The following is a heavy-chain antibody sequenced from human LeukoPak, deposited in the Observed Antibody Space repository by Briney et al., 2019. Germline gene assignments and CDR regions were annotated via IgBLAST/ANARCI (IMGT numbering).Heavy chain of an antibody. CDR2: MNPNSGNT. CDR1: GYTFTSYD. J-gene: IGHJ6*02. V-gene: IGHV1-8*01. CDR3: ARDLRYFDWLPSYYYYHGMDV. Sequence: ASVKVSCKASGYTFTSYDINGVRQATGQGLEWMGWMNPNSGNTGYAQKFQGRVTMTRNTSISTAYMELSSLRSEDTAVYYCARDLRYFDWLPSYYYYHGMDVWGQGTTVTVSS. D-gene: IGHD3-9*01.